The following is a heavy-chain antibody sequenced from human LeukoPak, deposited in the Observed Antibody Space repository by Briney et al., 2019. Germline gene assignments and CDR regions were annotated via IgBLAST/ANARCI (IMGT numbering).Heavy chain of an antibody. CDR1: GFTFVDYA. Sequence: PGGSLRLSCAASGFTFVDYAMHWVRQAPGKGLEWASGISWNSDSIGYADSVRGRFTISRDNAKNSLYLQMNGLSVEDTALYYCAKDRSMVTTGSSDYWGQGTLVTVSS. V-gene: IGHV3-9*01. CDR3: AKDRSMVTTGSSDY. J-gene: IGHJ4*02. D-gene: IGHD3-10*01. CDR2: ISWNSDSI.